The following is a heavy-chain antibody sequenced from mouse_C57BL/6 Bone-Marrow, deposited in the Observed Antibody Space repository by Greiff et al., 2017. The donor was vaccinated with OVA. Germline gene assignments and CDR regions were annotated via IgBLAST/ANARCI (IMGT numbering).Heavy chain of an antibody. Sequence: VQLQQSGPVLVKPGASVKMSCKASGYTFTDYYMNWVKQSHGKSLEWIGVINPYNGGTSYNQKFKGKATLTVDKSSSTAYMELNSLTSEDSAVYYCAREGNSGYYFDYWGQGTTLTVSS. V-gene: IGHV1-19*01. J-gene: IGHJ2*01. CDR1: GYTFTDYY. CDR3: AREGNSGYYFDY. D-gene: IGHD3-2*02. CDR2: INPYNGGT.